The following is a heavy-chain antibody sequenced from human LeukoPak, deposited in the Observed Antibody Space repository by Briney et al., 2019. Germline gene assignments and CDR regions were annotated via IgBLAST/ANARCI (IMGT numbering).Heavy chain of an antibody. Sequence: GGSLRLSCAASGFTFSSYGMHWVRRAPGKGLEWVAVISYDGSNKYYADSVKGRFTISRDNSKNTLYLQMNSLRAEDTAVYYCAKEHYYDSSGYYPSFDYWGQGTLVTVSS. D-gene: IGHD3-22*01. CDR2: ISYDGSNK. V-gene: IGHV3-30*18. CDR3: AKEHYYDSSGYYPSFDY. J-gene: IGHJ4*02. CDR1: GFTFSSYG.